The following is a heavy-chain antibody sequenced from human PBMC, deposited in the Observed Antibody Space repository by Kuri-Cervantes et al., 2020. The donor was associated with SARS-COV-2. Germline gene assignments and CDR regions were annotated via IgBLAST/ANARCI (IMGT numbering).Heavy chain of an antibody. D-gene: IGHD5-18*01. Sequence: GGSLRLSCAASGFTFSSYGMHWARRAPGKGLEWVAFIRYDGSSKYYADSVKGRFTISRDNAKNSPYLQMNSLRAEDTAGYYCASERGYSYGTFDYWGQGTLVTVSS. J-gene: IGHJ4*02. V-gene: IGHV3-30*02. CDR1: GFTFSSYG. CDR3: ASERGYSYGTFDY. CDR2: IRYDGSSK.